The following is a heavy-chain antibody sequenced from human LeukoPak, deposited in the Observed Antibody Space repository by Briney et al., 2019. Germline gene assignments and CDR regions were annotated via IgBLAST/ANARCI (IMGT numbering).Heavy chain of an antibody. Sequence: GGSLRLSCAASGFTFDDYAMHWVRQAPGKGLEWVSGISWNSGSIGYADSVKGRFTISRDNAKNSLYLQMNSLRAEDTAVYYCARSKLLSDFDYWGQGTLVTVSS. D-gene: IGHD2-15*01. CDR3: ARSKLLSDFDY. CDR1: GFTFDDYA. CDR2: ISWNSGSI. V-gene: IGHV3-9*01. J-gene: IGHJ4*02.